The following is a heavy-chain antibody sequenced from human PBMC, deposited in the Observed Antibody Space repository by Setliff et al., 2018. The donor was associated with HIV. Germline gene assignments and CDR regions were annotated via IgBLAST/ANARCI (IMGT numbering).Heavy chain of an antibody. Sequence: GGSLRLSCAASGFSFGDCGMHWVRHTPGRGLDWVAFIRYDGTNKYYADSVKGRFTISRDNSKSTLYLQMNSLRAEDSAVYYCARSQPMAQGVTPFDYWGQGVLVTVSS. CDR1: GFSFGDCG. V-gene: IGHV3-30*02. D-gene: IGHD3-10*01. J-gene: IGHJ4*02. CDR3: ARSQPMAQGVTPFDY. CDR2: IRYDGTNK.